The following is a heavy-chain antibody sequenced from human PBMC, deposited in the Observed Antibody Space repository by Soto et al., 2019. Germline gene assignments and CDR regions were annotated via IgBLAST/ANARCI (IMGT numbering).Heavy chain of an antibody. D-gene: IGHD1-1*01. CDR3: ARVGTGTKYFDY. V-gene: IGHV1-3*01. J-gene: IGHJ4*02. CDR1: GNTVPNYA. Sequence: ASVKVSCKASGNTVPNYAIHWVRQAPGQRLEWMGWINGGDGSRNYAESFQGRVTMTRDTSTSTVYMEVSSLRSEDTAVYYCARVGTGTKYFDYWGQGTLVTVSS. CDR2: INGGDGSR.